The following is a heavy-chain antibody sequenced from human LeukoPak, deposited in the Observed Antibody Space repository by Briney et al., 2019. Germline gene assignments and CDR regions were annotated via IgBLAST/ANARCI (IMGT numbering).Heavy chain of an antibody. D-gene: IGHD3/OR15-3a*01. CDR1: GGSISTANYY. CDR3: GVMIWGTFDY. V-gene: IGHV4-39*01. J-gene: IGHJ4*02. Sequence: KSSETLSLTCTVSGGSISTANYYWGWVRQPPGKGLEWIGNIYYSGSTYYNMSLNSRVTISVDTSKNHFSLQLRSLTAADTAVYYCGVMIWGTFDYWGQGTLVTVSS. CDR2: IYYSGST.